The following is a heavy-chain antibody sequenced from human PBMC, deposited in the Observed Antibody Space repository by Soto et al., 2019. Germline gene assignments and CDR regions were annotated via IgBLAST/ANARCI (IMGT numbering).Heavy chain of an antibody. Sequence: QVHLVQSGVEVKTPGASVKVSCQASGYTFFTYDISWVRQAPGQGLEWMGWISTYSGDTKYAQKFQGRVTRTTDTSTTTAYLELRSLRSDDPAVYYCARHHGPTTSENLFEPWGQGTLVTVSS. CDR2: ISTYSGDT. CDR1: GYTFFTYD. J-gene: IGHJ5*02. CDR3: ARHHGPTTSENLFEP. V-gene: IGHV1-18*01. D-gene: IGHD5-12*01.